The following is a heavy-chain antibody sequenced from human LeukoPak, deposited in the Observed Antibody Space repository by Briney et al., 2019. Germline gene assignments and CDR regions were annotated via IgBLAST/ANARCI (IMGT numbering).Heavy chain of an antibody. Sequence: GGSLRLSCAASGFTFISSGMHWVRQAPGKGLEWVAFISYDGSNKYYADSVKGRFTISRDNSKNTLYLQINSLRAEDTAVYYCARSRPRSRGCTDIWGQGTMVTVSA. CDR3: ARSRPRSRGCTDI. CDR2: ISYDGSNK. CDR1: GFTFISSG. D-gene: IGHD6-19*01. V-gene: IGHV3-30*03. J-gene: IGHJ3*02.